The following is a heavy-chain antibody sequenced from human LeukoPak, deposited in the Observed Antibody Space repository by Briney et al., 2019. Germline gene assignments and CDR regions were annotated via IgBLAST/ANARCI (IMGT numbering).Heavy chain of an antibody. CDR2: INPNSGDT. V-gene: IGHV1-2*06. Sequence: ASVKVSCKASGYTFTGYYMHWVRQAPGQGLEWMGRINPNSGDTNYAQKFQGRVTMTRDTSISTAYMELSRLRCDDTAVYYCARGVLRFLEWLPDYYYYYMDVWGKGTTVTVSS. J-gene: IGHJ6*03. CDR3: ARGVLRFLEWLPDYYYYYMDV. D-gene: IGHD3-3*01. CDR1: GYTFTGYY.